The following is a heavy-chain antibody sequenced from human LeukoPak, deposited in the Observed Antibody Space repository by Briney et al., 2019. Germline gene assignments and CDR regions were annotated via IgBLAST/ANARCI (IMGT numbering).Heavy chain of an antibody. CDR1: GFTFSSYW. J-gene: IGHJ4*02. Sequence: GGSLRLSCAASGFTFSSYWMHWVRQAPGKGLVWVSRINTDGSRTSYADSVKGRFTISRDNAKNTLYLQMNSLRVEDTAVYYCARDGSAGSVSSSTLDYWGQGTLVTVSS. D-gene: IGHD3-10*01. V-gene: IGHV3-74*01. CDR3: ARDGSAGSVSSSTLDY. CDR2: INTDGSRT.